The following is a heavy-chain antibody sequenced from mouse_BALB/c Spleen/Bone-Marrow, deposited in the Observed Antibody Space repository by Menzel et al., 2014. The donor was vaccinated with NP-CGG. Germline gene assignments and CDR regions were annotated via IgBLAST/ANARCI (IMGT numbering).Heavy chain of an antibody. J-gene: IGHJ4*01. CDR1: GYSFSSYW. Sequence: QVQLQQSGAELMKPGDSVNITCKATGYSFSSYWVQWVNQRPGHGLEWIGEILPGSGSTNYNAECKGKVTFTADTSTNTAFIHLSSLTSEDSAVYYCARGFLRPFYAMDYWGQGTSVTVSS. D-gene: IGHD1-1*01. CDR2: ILPGSGST. V-gene: IGHV1-9*01. CDR3: ARGFLRPFYAMDY.